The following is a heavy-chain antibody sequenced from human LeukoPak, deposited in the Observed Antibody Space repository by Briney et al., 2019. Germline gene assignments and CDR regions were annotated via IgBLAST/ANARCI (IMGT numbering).Heavy chain of an antibody. D-gene: IGHD3-22*01. Sequence: SETLSLTCTVSGGSISSHYWSWIRQPPGKGLEWIGYIYYSGSTNYNPSLKSRVTISVDTSKNQFSLKLSSVTAVDTAVYYCARGSPQGSSGYANFDYWGQGTLVTVSS. CDR3: ARGSPQGSSGYANFDY. CDR2: IYYSGST. CDR1: GGSISSHY. J-gene: IGHJ4*02. V-gene: IGHV4-59*11.